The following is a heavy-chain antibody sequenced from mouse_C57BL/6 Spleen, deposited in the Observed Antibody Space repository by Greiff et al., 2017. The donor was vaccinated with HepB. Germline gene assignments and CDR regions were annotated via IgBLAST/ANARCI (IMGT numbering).Heavy chain of an antibody. D-gene: IGHD1-1*01. V-gene: IGHV3-6*01. Sequence: EVQLQQSGPGLVKPSQSLSLTCSVTGYSITSGYYWNWIRQFPGNKLEWMGYISYDGSNNYNPSLKNRISITRDTSKNQFFLKLNSVTTEDTATYYCARDRHYYGSSYGYFDVWGTGTTVTVSS. J-gene: IGHJ1*03. CDR2: ISYDGSN. CDR3: ARDRHYYGSSYGYFDV. CDR1: GYSITSGYY.